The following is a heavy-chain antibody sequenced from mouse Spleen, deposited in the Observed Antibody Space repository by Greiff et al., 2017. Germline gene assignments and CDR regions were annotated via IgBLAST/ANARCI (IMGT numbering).Heavy chain of an antibody. CDR2: IRNKANNHAT. V-gene: IGHV6-6*01. CDR1: GFTFSDAW. CDR3: TSEIYYDYGGFAY. J-gene: IGHJ3*01. D-gene: IGHD2-4*01. Sequence: EVQLQQSGGGLVQPGGSMKLSCAASGFTFSDAWMDWVRQSPEKGLEWVAEIRNKANNHATYYAESVKGRFTISRDDSKSSVYLQMNSLRAEDTGIYYCTSEIYYDYGGFAYWGQGTLVTVSA.